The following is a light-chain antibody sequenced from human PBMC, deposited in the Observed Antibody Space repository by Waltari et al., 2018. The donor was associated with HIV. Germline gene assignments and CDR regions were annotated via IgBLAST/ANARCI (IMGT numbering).Light chain of an antibody. V-gene: IGLV3-21*02. J-gene: IGLJ1*01. CDR2: DDS. CDR3: QVWDGSIHPV. Sequence: SFVLTQPPAVSAAPGQTAAVSCGGNNIGSKSVHWYQQKPGQAPVLFVHDDSDRPSVIPDRFFGTNSGNTATLTIRGVGVDDEADYYCQVWDGSIHPVFGSGTTVTVL. CDR1: NIGSKS.